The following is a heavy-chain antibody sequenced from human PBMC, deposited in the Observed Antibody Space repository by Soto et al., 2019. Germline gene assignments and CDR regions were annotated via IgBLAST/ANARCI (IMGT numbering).Heavy chain of an antibody. CDR3: VVAAQPYYFDY. D-gene: IGHD2-15*01. CDR2: ISAYNGNT. Sequence: VASVKVSCKASGYTFTSYGISWVRQAPGQGLEWMGWISAYNGNTNYAQKLQGRVTMTTDTSTSTAYMELRSLRSDGTAVYYCVVAAQPYYFDYWGQGTLVTVSS. CDR1: GYTFTSYG. V-gene: IGHV1-18*01. J-gene: IGHJ4*02.